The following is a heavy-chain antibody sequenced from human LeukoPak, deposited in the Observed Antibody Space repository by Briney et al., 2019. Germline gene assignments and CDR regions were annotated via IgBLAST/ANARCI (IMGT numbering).Heavy chain of an antibody. D-gene: IGHD6-13*01. V-gene: IGHV1-69*05. Sequence: GSSVKVSCKASGGTFSSYAISWVRQAPGQGLEWMGGIIPIFGTANYAQKFQGRVTITTDESTSTAYMELSSLRSEDTAVYYCASRGEGYSSSWHGEELLHYYYYMDVWGKGTTVTVSS. CDR2: IIPIFGTA. CDR3: ASRGEGYSSSWHGEELLHYYYYMDV. J-gene: IGHJ6*03. CDR1: GGTFSSYA.